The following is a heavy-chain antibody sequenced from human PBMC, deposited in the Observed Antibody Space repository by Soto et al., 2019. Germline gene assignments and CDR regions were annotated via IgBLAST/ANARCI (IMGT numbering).Heavy chain of an antibody. V-gene: IGHV3-11*01. CDR3: ARDPREYYFDY. CDR2: ISSSGSTI. CDR1: GFTFSDHY. Sequence: GRSHRLSCAASGFTFSDHYMRWIRQAPGKGLEWVSYISSSGSTIYYADSVKGRFTISRDNAKNSLYLQMNSLRAEDTAVYYCARDPREYYFDYWGQGTLVTVSS. J-gene: IGHJ4*02.